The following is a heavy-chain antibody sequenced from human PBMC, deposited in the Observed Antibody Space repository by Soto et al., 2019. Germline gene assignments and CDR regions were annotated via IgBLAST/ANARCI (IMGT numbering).Heavy chain of an antibody. CDR3: VKDINWDDPG. D-gene: IGHD1-20*01. CDR2: ISGDGRAT. J-gene: IGHJ4*02. CDR1: GFTFTNNA. V-gene: IGHV3-23*03. Sequence: GGSLRLSCAASGFTFTNNAMIWVRQAPGKGLEWVSIISGDGRATWYVDSVKGRFTVSRDNSKNTLYLQMNSLRAEDTAMYYCVKDINWDDPGWGQGTLVTVSA.